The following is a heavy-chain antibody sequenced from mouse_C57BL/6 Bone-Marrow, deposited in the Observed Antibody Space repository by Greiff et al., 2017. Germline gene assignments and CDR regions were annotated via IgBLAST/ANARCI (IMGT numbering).Heavy chain of an antibody. Sequence: VQLQQSGAELVRPGASVKLSCKASGYTFTDYYINWVKQRPGQGLAWIARIYPGSGNTYYNEKFKGKATLTAEKSSSTAYMQLSSLTSEDSAVYFCARSKISYYAMDYWGQGTSVTVSS. CDR3: ARSKISYYAMDY. CDR2: IYPGSGNT. CDR1: GYTFTDYY. J-gene: IGHJ4*01. V-gene: IGHV1-76*01.